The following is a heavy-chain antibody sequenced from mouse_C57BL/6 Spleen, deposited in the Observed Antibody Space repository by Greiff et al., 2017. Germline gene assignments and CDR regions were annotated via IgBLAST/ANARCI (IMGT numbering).Heavy chain of an antibody. Sequence: EVKLVESGGGLVKPGGSLKLSCAASGFTFSSYTMSWVRQTPEKRLEWVATISGGGGNTYYPDSVKGRFTISRDNAKNTLYLQMSSLRSEDTAVYYCARSGSSWDYWGQGTTLTVSS. CDR1: GFTFSSYT. J-gene: IGHJ2*01. V-gene: IGHV5-9*04. D-gene: IGHD1-1*01. CDR3: ARSGSSWDY. CDR2: ISGGGGNT.